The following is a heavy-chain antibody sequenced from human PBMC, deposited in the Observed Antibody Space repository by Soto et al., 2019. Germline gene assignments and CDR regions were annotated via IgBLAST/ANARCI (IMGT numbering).Heavy chain of an antibody. CDR2: ISYDGSNK. Sequence: QVQLVESGGGVVQPGRSLRLSCAASGFTFSSYAMHWVRQAPGKGLEWVAVISYDGSNKYYADSVKGRFTISRDNSKNTLDLQMNSLRAEDTAVYYCARGTRWFGEEYYGMDVWGQGTTVTVSS. D-gene: IGHD3-10*01. V-gene: IGHV3-30-3*01. CDR3: ARGTRWFGEEYYGMDV. CDR1: GFTFSSYA. J-gene: IGHJ6*02.